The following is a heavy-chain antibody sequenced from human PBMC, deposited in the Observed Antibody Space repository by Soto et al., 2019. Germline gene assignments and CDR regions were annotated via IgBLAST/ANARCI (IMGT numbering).Heavy chain of an antibody. D-gene: IGHD3-10*01. CDR1: GFTFSSYG. CDR3: AKDYYGSGSYLGRTPYYYYYMDV. J-gene: IGHJ6*03. V-gene: IGHV3-30*18. Sequence: GGSLRLSCAASGFTFSSYGMHWVRQAPGKGLEWVAVISYDGSNKYYADSVKGRFTISGDNSKNTLYLQMNSLRAEDTAVYYCAKDYYGSGSYLGRTPYYYYYMDVWGKGTTVTVSS. CDR2: ISYDGSNK.